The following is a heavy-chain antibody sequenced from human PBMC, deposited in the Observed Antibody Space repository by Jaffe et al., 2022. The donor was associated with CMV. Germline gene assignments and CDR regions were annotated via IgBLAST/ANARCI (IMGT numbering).Heavy chain of an antibody. Sequence: QEQLAESGGGVVQPGRSLRLSCAASGFTFSNYGMHWVRQAPGKGLEWVAVIYYDGSKKYYADSVKGRFTISRDNSENTLYLQMNSLRAEDTAVYYCARDISSRWYDCWGQGTLVTVSS. V-gene: IGHV3-33*01. CDR2: IYYDGSKK. CDR1: GFTFSNYG. J-gene: IGHJ4*02. CDR3: ARDISSRWYDC. D-gene: IGHD6-13*01.